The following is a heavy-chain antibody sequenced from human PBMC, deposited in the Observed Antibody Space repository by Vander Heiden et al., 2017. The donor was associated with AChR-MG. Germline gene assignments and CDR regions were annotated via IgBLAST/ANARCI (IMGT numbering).Heavy chain of an antibody. CDR1: GFPFSSYS. V-gene: IGHV3-21*01. CDR3: ARPDVEMATNLEYFQH. J-gene: IGHJ1*01. CDR2: ISSSSSYI. D-gene: IGHD5-12*01. Sequence: EVQLVESAGGLVTTGGALRLSCAASGFPFSSYSMNWVRQAPGKGLKWVSSISSSSSYIYYADSVKGRFTISRDNAKNSLYLQMISLRAEDTAVYYCARPDVEMATNLEYFQHWGQGTLVTVSS.